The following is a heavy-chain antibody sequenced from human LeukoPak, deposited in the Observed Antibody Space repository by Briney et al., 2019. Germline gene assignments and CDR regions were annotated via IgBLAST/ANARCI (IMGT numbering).Heavy chain of an antibody. J-gene: IGHJ4*02. CDR3: ARGEYSSSWLFDY. D-gene: IGHD6-13*01. V-gene: IGHV3-7*01. CDR1: GFTFSSDW. Sequence: GGSLRLSCAASGFTFSSDWMSWVRQAPGKGRGWGANIKQDGSEKYYVDSVKGRFTISRDNAKNSLYLQMNSLRAEDTAVYYCARGEYSSSWLFDYWGQGTLVTVSS. CDR2: IKQDGSEK.